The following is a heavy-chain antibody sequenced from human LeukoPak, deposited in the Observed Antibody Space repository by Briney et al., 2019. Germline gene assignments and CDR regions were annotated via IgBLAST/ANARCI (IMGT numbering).Heavy chain of an antibody. J-gene: IGHJ2*01. V-gene: IGHV4-34*01. CDR1: GGSFSGYY. CDR2: INHSGST. Sequence: PSATLSLTCAVYGGSFSGYYWSWIRQPPGKGLEWIGEINHSGSTNYNPSLKSRVTMSVDTSKNQFSLKLSSVTAADTAVYYCARDPNYGDYLADWYFDLWGRGTLVTVSS. D-gene: IGHD4-17*01. CDR3: ARDPNYGDYLADWYFDL.